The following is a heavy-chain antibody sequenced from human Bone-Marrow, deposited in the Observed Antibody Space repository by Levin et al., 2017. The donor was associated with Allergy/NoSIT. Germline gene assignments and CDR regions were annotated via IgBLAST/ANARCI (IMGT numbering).Heavy chain of an antibody. CDR1: GYIFTDYW. V-gene: IGHV5-10-1*01. CDR2: IDPRDSST. CDR3: ARHALGSSGWHYFDS. Sequence: KTGGSLRLSCKASGYIFTDYWVTWVRQMPGKGLEWMGRIDPRDSSTSYSPSFHGHVTISSDKSINTAYLQWGSLQASESAMYYCARHALGSSGWHYFDSWGQGSLVTVSS. J-gene: IGHJ4*02. D-gene: IGHD6-19*01.